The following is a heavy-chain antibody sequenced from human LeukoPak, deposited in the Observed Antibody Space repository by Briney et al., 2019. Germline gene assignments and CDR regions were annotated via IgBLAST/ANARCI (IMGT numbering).Heavy chain of an antibody. Sequence: VASVKVSCKASGGTFSSYAISWVRQAPGRGLEWMGGIIPIFGTPNYAQKFQDRVTITADESTNTAYMELSSLRSEDTAVYYCARRLYDSSGYYSIFDYWGQGTLVTVSS. CDR2: IIPIFGTP. CDR3: ARRLYDSSGYYSIFDY. D-gene: IGHD3-22*01. J-gene: IGHJ4*02. V-gene: IGHV1-69*13. CDR1: GGTFSSYA.